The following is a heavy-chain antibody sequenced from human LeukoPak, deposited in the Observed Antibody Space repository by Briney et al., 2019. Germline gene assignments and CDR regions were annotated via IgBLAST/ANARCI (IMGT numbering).Heavy chain of an antibody. CDR2: IKSKTDGGTT. Sequence: ETLSLTCAVYVGSFSGYYWSWIRQPPGKGLEWVGRIKSKTDGGTTDYAAPVKGRFTISRDDSKNTLYLQMNSLKTEDTAVYYCTTPIMVATTSDYWGQGTLVTVSS. D-gene: IGHD5-24*01. CDR3: TTPIMVATTSDY. V-gene: IGHV3-15*01. CDR1: VGSFSGYY. J-gene: IGHJ4*02.